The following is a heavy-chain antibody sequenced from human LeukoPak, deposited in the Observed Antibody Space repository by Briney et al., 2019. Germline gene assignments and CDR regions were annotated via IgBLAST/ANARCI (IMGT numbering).Heavy chain of an antibody. D-gene: IGHD3-10*02. CDR1: GFTFSSYE. Sequence: QTGGSLRHSCAASGFTFSSYEMNWVRQAPGKGLEWVSYISSSGSTIYYADSVKGRFTISRDNAKNSLYPQMNSLRAEDTAVYYCAELGITMIGGVWGKGTTVTISS. V-gene: IGHV3-48*03. J-gene: IGHJ6*04. CDR2: ISSSGSTI. CDR3: AELGITMIGGV.